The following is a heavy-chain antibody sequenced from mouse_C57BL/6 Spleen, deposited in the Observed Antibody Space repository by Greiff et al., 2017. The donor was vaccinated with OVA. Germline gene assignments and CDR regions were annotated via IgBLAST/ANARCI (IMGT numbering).Heavy chain of an antibody. D-gene: IGHD2-5*01. CDR2: IYPGDGDT. J-gene: IGHJ2*01. V-gene: IGHV1-80*01. CDR3: ARSSNYDYFDY. Sequence: QVHVKQSGAELVKPGASVKISCKASGYAFSSYWMNWVKQRPGKGLEWIGQIYPGDGDTNYNGKFKGKATLTADKSSSTAYMQLSSLTSEDSAVYFCARSSNYDYFDYWGQGTTLTVSS. CDR1: GYAFSSYW.